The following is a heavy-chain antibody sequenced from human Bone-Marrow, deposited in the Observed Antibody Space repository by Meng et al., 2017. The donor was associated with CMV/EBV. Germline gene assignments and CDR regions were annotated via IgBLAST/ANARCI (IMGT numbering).Heavy chain of an antibody. J-gene: IGHJ4*02. Sequence: GGSLRLSCAASGFSVSNMYMSWVRQAPGKGPEWVSSISSSSSYIYYADSVKGRFTISRDNAKNSLYLQMNSLRAEDTAVYYCARDRVPYDSSTYYFHWGQGTLVTVSS. D-gene: IGHD3-22*01. CDR1: GFSVSNMY. CDR2: ISSSSSYI. V-gene: IGHV3-21*01. CDR3: ARDRVPYDSSTYYFH.